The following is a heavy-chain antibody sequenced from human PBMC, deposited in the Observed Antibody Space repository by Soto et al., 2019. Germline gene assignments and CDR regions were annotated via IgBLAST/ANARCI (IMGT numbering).Heavy chain of an antibody. J-gene: IGHJ6*03. CDR1: GGSFSGYY. V-gene: IGHV4-34*01. CDR3: ARVDTVVVVAATPYYYYMDV. CDR2: INHSGST. Sequence: SETLSLTCAVYGGSFSGYYWSWIRQPPGKGLEWIGEINHSGSTNYNPSLKSRVTISVDTSKNQFSLRLSSVTAADTAVYYCARVDTVVVVAATPYYYYMDVWGKGTTFTVSS. D-gene: IGHD2-15*01.